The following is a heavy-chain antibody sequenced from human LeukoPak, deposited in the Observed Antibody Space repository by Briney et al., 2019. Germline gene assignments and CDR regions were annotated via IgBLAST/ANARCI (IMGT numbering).Heavy chain of an antibody. CDR1: GFTFSSYW. J-gene: IGHJ5*02. CDR3: ARNPGYYYDSSGYINWFDP. Sequence: GGSLRLSCAASGFTFSSYWMSWVRQAPGKGLEWVANINQDGSEKYYVDSVKGRFTISRDNAKNSLYLQMNSLRAEDTAVYYCARNPGYYYDSSGYINWFDPWGREPWSPSPQ. CDR2: INQDGSEK. D-gene: IGHD3-22*01. V-gene: IGHV3-7*01.